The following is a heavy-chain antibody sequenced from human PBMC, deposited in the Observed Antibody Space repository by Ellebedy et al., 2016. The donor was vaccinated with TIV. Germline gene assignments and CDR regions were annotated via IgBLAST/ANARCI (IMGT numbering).Heavy chain of an antibody. CDR1: GGTFSSYA. CDR3: AREAGSYSYIDY. D-gene: IGHD1-26*01. J-gene: IGHJ4*02. V-gene: IGHV1-69*06. Sequence: SVKVSXKASGGTFSSYAISWVRQAPGQGLEWMGGIIPLFGTVNYAQKFQGRVTITADKSTSIAYMELSSLRSEDTAVYYCAREAGSYSYIDYWGQGTLVTVSS. CDR2: IIPLFGTV.